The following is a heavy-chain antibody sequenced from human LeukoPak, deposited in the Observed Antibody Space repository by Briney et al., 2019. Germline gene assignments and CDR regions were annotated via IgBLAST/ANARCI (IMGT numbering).Heavy chain of an antibody. Sequence: SVKVSCKASGGTFSSYAISWVRQAPGQGLEWMGGIITIFGTVNYAQKFQGRVTITADESTSTAYMELSSLRSEDTAVYYCASGPGTPKGIDYWGQGTLVTVSS. CDR3: ASGPGTPKGIDY. V-gene: IGHV1-69*13. CDR2: IITIFGTV. J-gene: IGHJ4*02. CDR1: GGTFSSYA. D-gene: IGHD1-26*01.